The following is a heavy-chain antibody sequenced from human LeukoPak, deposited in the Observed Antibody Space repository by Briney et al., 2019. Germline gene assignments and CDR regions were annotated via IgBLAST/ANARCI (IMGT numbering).Heavy chain of an antibody. CDR1: GFAFSSYA. CDR3: AKDRVTMVRGVTDFDY. J-gene: IGHJ4*02. D-gene: IGHD3-10*01. CDR2: ISGSGGST. Sequence: GGSLRLSCAASGFAFSSYAMSWVRQAPGKGLEWVSAISGSGGSTYYADPVKGRFTISRDNSKNTLYLQMNSLRAEDTAVYYCAKDRVTMVRGVTDFDYWGQGTLVTVSS. V-gene: IGHV3-23*01.